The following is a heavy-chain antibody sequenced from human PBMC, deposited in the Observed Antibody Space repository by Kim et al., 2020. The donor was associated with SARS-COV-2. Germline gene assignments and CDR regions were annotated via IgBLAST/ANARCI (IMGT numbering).Heavy chain of an antibody. J-gene: IGHJ4*02. V-gene: IGHV3-53*01. CDR3: AKGAGAPFFFDY. Sequence: FTEHVGGRVTISRDNSKNTLLLQMSNLRAEDTAVYYCAKGAGAPFFFDYWGQGTLVTVSS. D-gene: IGHD6-19*01.